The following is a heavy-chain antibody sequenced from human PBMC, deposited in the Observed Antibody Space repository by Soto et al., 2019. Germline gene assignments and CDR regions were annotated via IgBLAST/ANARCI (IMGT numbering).Heavy chain of an antibody. V-gene: IGHV1-69*02. CDR3: ATNYGSGSADFDN. D-gene: IGHD3-10*01. J-gene: IGHJ4*02. CDR2: IIPMLGMS. CDR1: GDTFNFYT. Sequence: QVQLVQSGAEVKTPGSSVKVSCTASGDTFNFYTLSWVRQAPGQGLEWMGRIIPMLGMSNYAQKFQGRVTMIADNSTSTAYMGLSSLRSEVTALYYCATNYGSGSADFDNWGQGTLVTVSS.